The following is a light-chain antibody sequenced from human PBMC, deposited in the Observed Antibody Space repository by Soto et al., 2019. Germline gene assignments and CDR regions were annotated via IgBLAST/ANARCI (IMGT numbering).Light chain of an antibody. V-gene: IGKV3-20*01. CDR2: DAS. CDR3: QQYGRSPWT. CDR1: QSVSSYY. Sequence: EIVLTQSPGTLSLSPGERATLSCRASQSVSSYYLAWYQQKPGQAPRLLMFDASSRATGIPGRFSGSGSGTDFTLTISRLEPEDFAVYYCQQYGRSPWTFGQGTKVDI. J-gene: IGKJ1*01.